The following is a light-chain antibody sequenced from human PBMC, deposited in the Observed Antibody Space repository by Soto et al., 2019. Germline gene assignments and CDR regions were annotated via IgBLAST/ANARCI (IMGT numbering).Light chain of an antibody. Sequence: QSALTQPASVSGSPGQSIAISCTGTSIDVGGYNYVSWYQHHPGKAPKLMLYDVTNRPSGVSDRFSGSKSGNTASLAISGLQAEDEADYYCSSYTSSSTYVFGTGTKVTVL. CDR3: SSYTSSSTYV. CDR2: DVT. CDR1: SIDVGGYNY. V-gene: IGLV2-14*03. J-gene: IGLJ1*01.